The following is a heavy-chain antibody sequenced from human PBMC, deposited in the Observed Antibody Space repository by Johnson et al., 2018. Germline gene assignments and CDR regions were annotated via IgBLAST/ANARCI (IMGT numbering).Heavy chain of an antibody. J-gene: IGHJ1*01. V-gene: IGHV3-30-3*01. Sequence: QVQLVQSGGGVVQPGRSLRLSCAASGFIFSTDDMYWVRQAPGKGREWVAVVSYDESQKYYADSVKGRFTISRDNSKNTLYLQMNSRRAEDTAVYYCARDLNYSGTYLRYFQHWGQCTLVTVSS. CDR1: GFIFSTDD. D-gene: IGHD1-26*01. CDR3: ARDLNYSGTYLRYFQH. CDR2: VSYDESQK.